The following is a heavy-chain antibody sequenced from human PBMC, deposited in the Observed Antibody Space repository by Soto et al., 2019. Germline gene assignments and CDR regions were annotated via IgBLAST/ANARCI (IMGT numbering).Heavy chain of an antibody. D-gene: IGHD5-12*01. Sequence: GGSLRLSCAASVFTFSIYSMNWVRQAPGKGLEWVSSISSSSYMYYADSVKGRFTISRDNAKNSLYLQMNSLRAEDTAVYYCARALEGDGYNVDYWGQGTMVTVSS. J-gene: IGHJ4*02. CDR3: ARALEGDGYNVDY. CDR2: ISSSSYM. CDR1: VFTFSIYS. V-gene: IGHV3-21*01.